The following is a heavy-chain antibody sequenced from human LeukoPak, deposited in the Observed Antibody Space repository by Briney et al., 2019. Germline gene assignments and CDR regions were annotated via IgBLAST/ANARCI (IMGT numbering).Heavy chain of an antibody. D-gene: IGHD2-15*01. V-gene: IGHV3-11*01. J-gene: IGHJ6*02. CDR2: ISSSGSTI. CDR3: ARDLDCSGGSCYSYYGMDV. Sequence: NAGGSLRLSCAASGFTFSDYYMSWIRQAPGKGLGWVSYISSSGSTIYYADSVKGRFTISRDNAKNSLYLQMNSLRAEDTAVYYCARDLDCSGGSCYSYYGMDVWGQGTTVTVSS. CDR1: GFTFSDYY.